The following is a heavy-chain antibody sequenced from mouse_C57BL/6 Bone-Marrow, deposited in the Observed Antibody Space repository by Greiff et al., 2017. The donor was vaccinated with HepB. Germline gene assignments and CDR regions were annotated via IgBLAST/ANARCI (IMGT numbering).Heavy chain of an antibody. J-gene: IGHJ4*01. Sequence: ELKLMESGGGLVQPGGSLKLSCAASGFTFSDYGMAWVRQAPRKGPEWVAFISNLAYSIYYADTVTGRFTISRENAKNTLYLEMSSLRSEDTAMYYCARDYYGSSYGAMDYWGQGTSVTVSS. D-gene: IGHD1-1*01. CDR2: ISNLAYSI. CDR1: GFTFSDYG. CDR3: ARDYYGSSYGAMDY. V-gene: IGHV5-15*01.